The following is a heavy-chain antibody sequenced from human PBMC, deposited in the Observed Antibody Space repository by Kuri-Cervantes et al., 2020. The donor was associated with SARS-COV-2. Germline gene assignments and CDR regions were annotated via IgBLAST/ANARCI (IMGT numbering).Heavy chain of an antibody. D-gene: IGHD2-21*02. CDR2: ISFDGSNK. CDR1: GFNFRTYG. CDR3: AKDVDWYSMSYYYGMDV. V-gene: IGHV3-30*18. Sequence: GESLKISCAASGFNFRTYGLHWVRQAPGKGLEWVALISFDGSNKYYADSVKGRFTISRDDSTNTVYLQMNSLRAEDTAVYYCAKDVDWYSMSYYYGMDVWGQGTTVTVSS. J-gene: IGHJ6*02.